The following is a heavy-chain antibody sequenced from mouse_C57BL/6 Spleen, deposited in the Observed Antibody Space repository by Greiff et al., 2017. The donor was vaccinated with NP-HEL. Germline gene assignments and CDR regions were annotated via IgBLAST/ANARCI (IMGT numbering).Heavy chain of an antibody. V-gene: IGHV1-59*01. Sequence: VQLQQPGAELVRPGTSVKLSCKASGYTFTSYWMHWVKQRPGQGLEWIGVIDPSDSYTNYNQKFKGKATLTVDTSSSTAYMQLSSLTSEDSAVYYCARGSHDAMDYWGQGTSVTVSS. CDR3: ARGSHDAMDY. CDR1: GYTFTSYW. J-gene: IGHJ4*01. CDR2: IDPSDSYT.